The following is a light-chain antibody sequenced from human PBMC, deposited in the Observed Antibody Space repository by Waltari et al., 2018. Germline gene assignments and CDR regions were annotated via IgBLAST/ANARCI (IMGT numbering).Light chain of an antibody. CDR3: QQRSNGLT. Sequence: ETVLTQSPDILSLSPGERDTLSCSASLSVSTYLAWYQQKPGQAPRLLVYDASNRATGIPARFSGSGSGTDFTLTISSLEPEDFAVYYCQQRSNGLTFGGGTKVEIK. J-gene: IGKJ4*01. CDR1: LSVSTY. CDR2: DAS. V-gene: IGKV3-11*01.